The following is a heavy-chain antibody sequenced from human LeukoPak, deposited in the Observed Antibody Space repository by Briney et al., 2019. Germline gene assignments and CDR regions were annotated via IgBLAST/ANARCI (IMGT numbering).Heavy chain of an antibody. D-gene: IGHD6-19*01. CDR3: ARGISSGWYEPFDY. CDR1: GGSFSGYY. Sequence: SETLSLTYAVYGGSFSGYYWSWIRQPPGKGLEWIGEINHSGSTNYNPSLKSRVTISVDTSKNQFSLKLSSVTAADTAVYYCARGISSGWYEPFDYWGQGTLVTVSS. J-gene: IGHJ4*02. CDR2: INHSGST. V-gene: IGHV4-34*01.